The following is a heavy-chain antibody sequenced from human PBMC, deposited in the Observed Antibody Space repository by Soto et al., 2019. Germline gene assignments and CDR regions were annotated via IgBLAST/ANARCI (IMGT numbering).Heavy chain of an antibody. CDR3: ARETAYDSSGYLAVDAFDI. CDR1: GGSVSSGSYY. CDR2: IYYSGST. D-gene: IGHD3-22*01. Sequence: QVQLQESGPGLVKPSETLSLTCTVSGGSVSSGSYYWSWIRQPPGKGLEWIGYIYYSGSTNYNPSLKRRVTISVDTSKHQFSLKLSSVTAADTAVYYCARETAYDSSGYLAVDAFDIWGQGTMVTVSS. J-gene: IGHJ3*02. V-gene: IGHV4-61*01.